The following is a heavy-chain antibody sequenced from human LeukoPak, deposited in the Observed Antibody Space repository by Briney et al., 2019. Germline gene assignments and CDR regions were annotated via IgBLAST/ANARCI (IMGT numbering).Heavy chain of an antibody. D-gene: IGHD6-13*01. CDR1: GGSFSGYY. Sequence: PSETLSLTCAVYGGSFSGYYWSWIRQPPGKGLEWIREINHSGGTNYNPSLKSRVTISVDTSKNQFSLKLSSVTAADTAVYYCARRIAAAGPYWYFDLWGRGTLVTVSS. CDR3: ARRIAAAGPYWYFDL. J-gene: IGHJ2*01. CDR2: INHSGGT. V-gene: IGHV4-34*01.